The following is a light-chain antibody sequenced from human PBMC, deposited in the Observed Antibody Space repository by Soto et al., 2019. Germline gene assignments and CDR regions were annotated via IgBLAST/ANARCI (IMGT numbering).Light chain of an antibody. Sequence: EIVLTQSPATLSVSPCERAALSSRASQTVLSNLAWYQQKPGQAPRLLIYGASSRATGIPDRFSGSGSGTDFTLTISRLEPEDFAVYYCHQYGSSPLTFGGGTKVDNK. V-gene: IGKV3-20*01. CDR3: HQYGSSPLT. CDR2: GAS. CDR1: QTVLSN. J-gene: IGKJ4*01.